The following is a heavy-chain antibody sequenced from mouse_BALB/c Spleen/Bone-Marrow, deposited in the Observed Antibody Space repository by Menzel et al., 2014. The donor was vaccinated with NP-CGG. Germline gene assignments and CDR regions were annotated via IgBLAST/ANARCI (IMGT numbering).Heavy chain of an antibody. CDR1: GYTFTTYT. D-gene: IGHD2-1*01. CDR3: ARVYGNYDAMDY. V-gene: IGHV1-4*01. CDR2: INPSSGYT. J-gene: IGHJ4*01. Sequence: QVQLKQSGAELARPGASVKMSCRASGYTFTTYTLHWVKQRPGQGLEWIGYINPSSGYTYYNQKFKDKATLTADKSSSAAYLQLSSLTSEDSAVYYCARVYGNYDAMDYWAQGTSVTVSS.